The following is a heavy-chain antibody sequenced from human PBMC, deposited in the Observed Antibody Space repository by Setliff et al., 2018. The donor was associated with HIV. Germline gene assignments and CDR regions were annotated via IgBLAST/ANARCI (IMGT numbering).Heavy chain of an antibody. Sequence: SETLSLTCTVSGVSINSVLYSWTWIRQLPGKGLEWIGYIYYSGNTYYNPSLKSRLTISLETSKNQFSLKLSSVTAADTAVYYCAGGFRDDIVVVSGRPRTWLDPWGQGTLVTVPS. D-gene: IGHD2-2*01. J-gene: IGHJ5*02. CDR3: AGGFRDDIVVVSGRPRTWLDP. CDR1: GVSINSVLYS. V-gene: IGHV4-31*03. CDR2: IYYSGNT.